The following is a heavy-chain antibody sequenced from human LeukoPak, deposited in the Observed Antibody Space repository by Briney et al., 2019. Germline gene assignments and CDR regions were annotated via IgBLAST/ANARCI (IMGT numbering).Heavy chain of an antibody. CDR3: ARGMGVVTAHGIDV. V-gene: IGHV4-34*01. CDR2: INHSGST. D-gene: IGHD4-23*01. Sequence: SETLSLTCAVYGGSFSGYYWSWIRQPPGKGLEWIGEINHSGSTNYNPSLKSRVTISVDTSKNQFSLKLSSVTAADTALYYCARGMGVVTAHGIDVWGQGTTVTVSS. J-gene: IGHJ6*02. CDR1: GGSFSGYY.